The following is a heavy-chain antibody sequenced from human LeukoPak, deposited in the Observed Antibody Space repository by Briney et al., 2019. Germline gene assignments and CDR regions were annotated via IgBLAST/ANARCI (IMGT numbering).Heavy chain of an antibody. CDR2: ISSSSSTI. CDR1: GFNFHSYS. J-gene: IGHJ4*02. D-gene: IGHD6-19*01. Sequence: GGSLRHSCATSGFNFHSYSMNWVRQAPGKGLGWVSYISSSSSTIYYADSVKGRFTISRDNAKNSLYLQMNSLRAEDTAVYYCAREELYSSGHNDYWGQGTLVTVSS. CDR3: AREELYSSGHNDY. V-gene: IGHV3-48*01.